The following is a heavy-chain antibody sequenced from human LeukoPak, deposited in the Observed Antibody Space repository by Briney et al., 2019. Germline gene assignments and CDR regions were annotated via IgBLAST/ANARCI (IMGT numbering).Heavy chain of an antibody. D-gene: IGHD1-1*01. CDR1: GFTFADHA. CDR3: ARDDYNTLGYNFHH. V-gene: IGHV3-9*01. Sequence: QPGTSLRLSCVASGFTFADHAMHWVRRAPGQGLEWVTGINWNNDGIVYAASVKGRFTVSRDNAKNTLYLQMNGLGPEDTAFYYCARDDYNTLGYNFHHWGQGTLVTVSS. CDR2: INWNNDGI. J-gene: IGHJ1*01.